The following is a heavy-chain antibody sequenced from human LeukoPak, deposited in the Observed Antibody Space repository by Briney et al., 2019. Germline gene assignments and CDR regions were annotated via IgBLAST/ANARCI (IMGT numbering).Heavy chain of an antibody. Sequence: GGSLRLSCAASGFTFDDYAMHWVRHAPGKGLEWVSGISWNSGSIGYADSVKGRFTISRDNAKNSLYLQMNSLRAEDTAVYYCARESDPYDFWSGYYPDYWGQGTLVTVSS. D-gene: IGHD3-3*01. V-gene: IGHV3-9*01. J-gene: IGHJ4*02. CDR3: ARESDPYDFWSGYYPDY. CDR1: GFTFDDYA. CDR2: ISWNSGSI.